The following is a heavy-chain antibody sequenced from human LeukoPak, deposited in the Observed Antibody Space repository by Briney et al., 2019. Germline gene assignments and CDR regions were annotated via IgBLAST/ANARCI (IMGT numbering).Heavy chain of an antibody. D-gene: IGHD6-13*01. CDR3: ARGVAAAGDAFDI. CDR1: GGSFSGYY. Sequence: SETLSLTCAVYGGSFSGYYWSWIRQPPGKGLEWIGEINHSGSTNYNPSLKSRVTISVDKSKNQFSLKLSSVTAADTAVYYCARGVAAAGDAFDIWGQGTMVTVSS. J-gene: IGHJ3*02. V-gene: IGHV4-34*01. CDR2: INHSGST.